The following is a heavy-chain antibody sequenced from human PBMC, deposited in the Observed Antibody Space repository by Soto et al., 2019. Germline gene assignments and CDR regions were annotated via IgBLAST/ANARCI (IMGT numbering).Heavy chain of an antibody. CDR1: GFTFSSYA. CDR2: ISYDGSNK. Sequence: SGGSLRLSCAASGFTFSSYAMHWVRQAPGKGLEWVAVISYDGSNKYYADSVKGRFTISRDNSKNTLYLQMNSLRAEDTAVYYCARHGYNYGGGYFDYWGQGTLVTVS. J-gene: IGHJ4*02. V-gene: IGHV3-30*14. CDR3: ARHGYNYGGGYFDY. D-gene: IGHD5-18*01.